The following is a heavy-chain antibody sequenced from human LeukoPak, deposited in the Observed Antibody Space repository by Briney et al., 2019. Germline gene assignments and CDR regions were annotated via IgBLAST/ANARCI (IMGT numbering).Heavy chain of an antibody. Sequence: PSDTLSLTCTVSGDSISSSYWSWIRQPPGKGLEWIGYIYNSGSTNYNPSLKSRVTISVDTSKNQFSLKLSSVTAADTAVYYCATLRDGYEFDYWGQGTLVTVSS. CDR2: IYNSGST. D-gene: IGHD5-24*01. J-gene: IGHJ4*02. CDR1: GDSISSSY. V-gene: IGHV4-59*07. CDR3: ATLRDGYEFDY.